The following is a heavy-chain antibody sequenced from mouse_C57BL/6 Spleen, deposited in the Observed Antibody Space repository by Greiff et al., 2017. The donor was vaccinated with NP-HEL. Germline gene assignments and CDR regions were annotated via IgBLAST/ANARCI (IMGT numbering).Heavy chain of an antibody. D-gene: IGHD2-5*01. CDR3: ARSSNYLAY. J-gene: IGHJ3*01. V-gene: IGHV1-42*01. CDR1: GYSFTGYY. CDR2: INTSTGGT. Sequence: EVQLQQSGPELVKPGASVKISCKASGYSFTGYYMNWVKQSPEKSLEWMGEINTSTGGTTYNQKFKAKATLTVDKSSSTAYMQLKSLTSEDSAVYYCARSSNYLAYWGQGTLVTVSA.